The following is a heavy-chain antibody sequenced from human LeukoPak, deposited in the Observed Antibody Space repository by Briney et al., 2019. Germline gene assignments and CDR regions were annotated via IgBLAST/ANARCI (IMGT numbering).Heavy chain of an antibody. D-gene: IGHD6-19*01. CDR1: VFTFISYA. V-gene: IGHV3-23*01. CDR3: AKHPSSGWYDAFDI. CDR2: ISGSGVST. Sequence: GGSLRLSCAASVFTFISYAMSWVRQAPGKGREWVSAISGSGVSTHYADSVKGRFTISKDNSKNTLYLQMNSLRAEDTAVYYCAKHPSSGWYDAFDIWGQGTTVTVSS. J-gene: IGHJ3*02.